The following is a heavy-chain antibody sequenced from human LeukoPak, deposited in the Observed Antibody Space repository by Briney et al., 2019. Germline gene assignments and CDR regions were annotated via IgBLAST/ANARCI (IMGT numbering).Heavy chain of an antibody. D-gene: IGHD2-15*01. CDR2: ISGSSSHI. J-gene: IGHJ4*02. CDR1: GFTFSSYT. Sequence: GGSLRLSCAASGFTFSSYTMNWVRQAPGKGLEWVSSISGSSSHIYYADTVKGRFTISRDNAKNSLYLQMNSLRAEDTAVYYCARLDIVVVVALDYWGQGTLVTVSS. CDR3: ARLDIVVVVALDY. V-gene: IGHV3-21*01.